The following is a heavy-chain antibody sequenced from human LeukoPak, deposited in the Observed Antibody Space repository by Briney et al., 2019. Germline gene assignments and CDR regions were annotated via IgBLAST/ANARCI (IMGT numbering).Heavy chain of an antibody. CDR1: GGTFSSYA. D-gene: IGHD2-2*01. CDR3: ARAGPDCSSTSCLDYYYYYGMDV. Sequence: RASVKVSCKASGGTFSSYAISWVRQAPGQGLEWMGGIIPILGTANYAQKFQGRVTITADESTSTAYMELSSLRSEDTAVYYCARAGPDCSSTSCLDYYYYYGMDVWGQGTTVTVSS. V-gene: IGHV1-69*13. J-gene: IGHJ6*02. CDR2: IIPILGTA.